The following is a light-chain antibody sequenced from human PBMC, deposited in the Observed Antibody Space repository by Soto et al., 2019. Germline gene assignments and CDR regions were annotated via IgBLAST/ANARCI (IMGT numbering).Light chain of an antibody. CDR1: SSDVGGYNY. J-gene: IGLJ1*01. V-gene: IGLV2-14*01. CDR2: EVS. Sequence: QYALTQPASVSGSPGQSITISCTGTSSDVGGYNYVSWYQQHPGKAPKLMIYEVSNRPSGFSNRFSGSKSGNTASLTISGLHAEDEADYYCSSYTSSSIDYVFGTGTKLTVL. CDR3: SSYTSSSIDYV.